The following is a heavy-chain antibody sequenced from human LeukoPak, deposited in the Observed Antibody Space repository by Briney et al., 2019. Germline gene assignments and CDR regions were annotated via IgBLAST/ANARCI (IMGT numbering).Heavy chain of an antibody. CDR2: ISGSGDNT. CDR1: GFIFSSYA. D-gene: IGHD3-9*01. J-gene: IGHJ4*02. CDR3: AKSSVLRYFDWLLMGNYYFDY. Sequence: GGSLRLSCAASGFIFSSYAMSWVRQAPGKGLEWVSGISGSGDNTYYADSVKGRFTISRDNSKNTLYLQMNSLRAEDTAVYYCAKSSVLRYFDWLLMGNYYFDYWGQGTLVTVSS. V-gene: IGHV3-23*01.